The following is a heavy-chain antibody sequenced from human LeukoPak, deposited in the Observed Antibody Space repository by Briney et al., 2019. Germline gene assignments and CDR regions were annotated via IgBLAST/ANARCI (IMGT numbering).Heavy chain of an antibody. Sequence: GGSLRLSCAASGFTFSNYGMHWVRQAPGKGLEWVAVVSSDGSIDYYADSLRGRFTVSRDNSKNTLYLQMNSLRVEDTAVYYCARDSSMLRGPLVIYYFDFWGQGTLVAVSS. J-gene: IGHJ4*02. CDR1: GFTFSNYG. CDR3: ARDSSMLRGPLVIYYFDF. CDR2: VSSDGSID. D-gene: IGHD3-10*01. V-gene: IGHV3-30*03.